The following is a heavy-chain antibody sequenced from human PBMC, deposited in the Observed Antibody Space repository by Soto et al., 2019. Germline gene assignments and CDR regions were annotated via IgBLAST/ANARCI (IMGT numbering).Heavy chain of an antibody. CDR2: ISAYNGNT. J-gene: IGHJ4*02. V-gene: IGHV1-18*04. Sequence: ASVKVSCKASGYTFTSYGISWVRQAPGQGLGWMGWISAYNGNTNYAQKLQGRVTMTTDTSTSTAYMELRSLRSDDTAVYYCASHAIVATIAPHFDYWGQGTLVTVSS. D-gene: IGHD5-12*01. CDR3: ASHAIVATIAPHFDY. CDR1: GYTFTSYG.